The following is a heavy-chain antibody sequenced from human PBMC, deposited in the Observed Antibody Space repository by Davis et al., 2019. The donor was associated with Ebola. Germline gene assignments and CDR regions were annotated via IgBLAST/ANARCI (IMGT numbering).Heavy chain of an antibody. CDR1: VITFSSYA. CDR2: INWNGGST. Sequence: GESLKTPCTDSVITFSSYALTWVRQAPGKGLEWVSGINWNGGSTGYADSVKGRFTISRDNAKNSLYLQMNSLRAENTAVYHCARVNAVTGYSRFDAWGQGTLVTVSS. V-gene: IGHV3-20*01. D-gene: IGHD3-9*01. J-gene: IGHJ5*02. CDR3: ARVNAVTGYSRFDA.